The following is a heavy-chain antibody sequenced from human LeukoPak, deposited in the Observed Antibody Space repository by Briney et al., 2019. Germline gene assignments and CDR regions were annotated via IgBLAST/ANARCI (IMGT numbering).Heavy chain of an antibody. J-gene: IGHJ4*02. V-gene: IGHV3-30*18. CDR2: ISYDGSNK. CDR1: GFTFSSYA. Sequence: QSGRSLRLSCAASGFTFSSYAMHWVRQAPGKGLEWVAVISYDGSNKYYADSVKGRFTISRDNSKNTLYLQMDSLRAEDTAVYFCSKKGQADDYGKPGWGQGTLVTVSS. CDR3: SKKGQADDYGKPG. D-gene: IGHD4-17*01.